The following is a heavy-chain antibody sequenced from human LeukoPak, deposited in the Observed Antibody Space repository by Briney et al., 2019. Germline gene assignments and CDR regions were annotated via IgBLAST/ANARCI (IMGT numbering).Heavy chain of an antibody. CDR1: GYIFTTHG. CDR3: TREDCNAGTCYFSVD. J-gene: IGHJ4*02. V-gene: IGHV1-18*01. Sequence: ASVKVSCKASGYIFTTHGISWLRRAPGQGPEWMGWINPFNGDTKYPQKFQGRVTMTTDTSTSTAYMEIRSLRFDDTAVYYCTREDCNAGTCYFSVDWGQGTLVTVSS. D-gene: IGHD2-15*01. CDR2: INPFNGDT.